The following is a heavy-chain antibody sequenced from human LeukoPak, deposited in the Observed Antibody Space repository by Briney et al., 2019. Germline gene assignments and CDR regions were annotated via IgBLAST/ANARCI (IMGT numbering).Heavy chain of an antibody. V-gene: IGHV3-23*01. CDR2: ISGSGGST. J-gene: IGHJ3*02. CDR3: AKDLIAYSGSWRDAFDI. D-gene: IGHD6-13*01. Sequence: LTGGSLRLSCAASGFTFSSYGMSWVRQAPGKGLEWVSAISGSGGSTYYADSVKGRFTISRDNSKNTLYLQMNSLRAEDTAVYYCAKDLIAYSGSWRDAFDIWGQGTMVTVSS. CDR1: GFTFSSYG.